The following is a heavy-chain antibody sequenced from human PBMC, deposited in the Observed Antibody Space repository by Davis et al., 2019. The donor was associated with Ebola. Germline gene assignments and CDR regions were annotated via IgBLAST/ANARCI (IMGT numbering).Heavy chain of an antibody. CDR3: VAGEGDF. D-gene: IGHD6-19*01. CDR1: GFTFSSYA. V-gene: IGHV3-33*03. CDR2: IWYDGSKK. J-gene: IGHJ4*02. Sequence: GGSLRLSCAASGFTFSSYAMHWVRQAPDKGLEWVAIIWYDGSKKYYADSVRGRFTISRDNTKNTLYLQMNSLRVEDTALYYCVAGEGDFWGQGTLVTVSS.